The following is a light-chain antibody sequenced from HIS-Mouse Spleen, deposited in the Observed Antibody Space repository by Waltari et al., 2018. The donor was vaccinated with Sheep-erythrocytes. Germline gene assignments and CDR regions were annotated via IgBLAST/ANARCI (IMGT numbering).Light chain of an antibody. Sequence: EIVLTQSPATLSFSPGERATLSCSASQSVSSYLAWYQQKPGQAPRLLIYDASNSATGIPARFSGSGSGTDFTLTISSLEPEDFAVYYCQQRSNWYTFGQGTKLEIK. J-gene: IGKJ2*01. CDR1: QSVSSY. CDR2: DAS. V-gene: IGKV3-11*01. CDR3: QQRSNWYT.